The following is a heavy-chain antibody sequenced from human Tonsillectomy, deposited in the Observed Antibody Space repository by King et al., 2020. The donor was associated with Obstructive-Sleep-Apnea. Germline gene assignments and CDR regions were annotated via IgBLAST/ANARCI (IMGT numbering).Heavy chain of an antibody. CDR3: ARASYDSSGYYGPDY. CDR2: IYYSGST. Sequence: QLQESGPGLVKPSETLSLTCTVSGYSISSGYYWGWIRQPPGKGLEWIGSIYYSGSTCYNPALKVRVTISVDTSKNQFSLKLGSVTAADTAVYYCARASYDSSGYYGPDYWGQGTLVTVSS. D-gene: IGHD3-22*01. CDR1: GYSISSGYY. V-gene: IGHV4-38-2*02. J-gene: IGHJ4*02.